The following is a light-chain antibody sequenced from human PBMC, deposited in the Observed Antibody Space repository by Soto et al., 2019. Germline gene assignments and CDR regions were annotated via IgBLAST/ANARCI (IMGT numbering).Light chain of an antibody. CDR2: EVS. J-gene: IGLJ3*02. V-gene: IGLV2-14*01. CDR1: SSDVGGNNY. Sequence: QSALTQPASVSGSPGQSITISCTGSSSDVGGNNYVSWYQQHPGRAPKLMISEVSNRPSGISDRFSGSKSGNTASLTISGLQDEDEAIYHYSSYTTTSTEVFGGGTKLTVL. CDR3: SSYTTTSTEV.